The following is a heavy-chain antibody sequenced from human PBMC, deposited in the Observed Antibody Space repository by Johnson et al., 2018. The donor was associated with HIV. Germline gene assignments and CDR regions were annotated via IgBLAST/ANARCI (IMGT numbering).Heavy chain of an antibody. J-gene: IGHJ3*02. V-gene: IGHV3-13*01. CDR2: IGPTGDT. Sequence: VQLVESGGGLVQPGGSPRLSCAASGFTFRNHDMHWVRQATGKGLEWVSAIGPTGDTYYPGSVKGRFPISRENAKNSLYLQMNSLRAGDTAVYYCARGLIAVAGFDAFDIWGQGTMVTVSS. CDR1: GFTFRNHD. D-gene: IGHD6-19*01. CDR3: ARGLIAVAGFDAFDI.